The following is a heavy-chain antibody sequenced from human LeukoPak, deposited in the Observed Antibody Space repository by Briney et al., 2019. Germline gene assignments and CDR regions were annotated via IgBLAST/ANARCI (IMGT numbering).Heavy chain of an antibody. CDR1: GFTFSSYS. D-gene: IGHD6-19*01. V-gene: IGHV3-9*01. CDR2: ISWNSGSI. J-gene: IGHJ3*02. Sequence: PGGSLRLSCAASGFTFSSYSMNWVRQAPGKGLEWVSGISWNSGSIGYADSVKGRFTISRDNAKNSLYLQMNSLRAEDTALYYCAKGEQWLVHDAFDIWGQGTMVTVSS. CDR3: AKGEQWLVHDAFDI.